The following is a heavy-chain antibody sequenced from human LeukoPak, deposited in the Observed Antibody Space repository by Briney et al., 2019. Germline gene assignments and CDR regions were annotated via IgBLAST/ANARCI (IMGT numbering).Heavy chain of an antibody. CDR1: GVSFSSYY. V-gene: IGHV4-4*07. CDR2: IYTSGST. CDR3: ARDRIAAAALGTFDF. D-gene: IGHD6-13*01. Sequence: PSETLSLTCTVSGVSFSSYYWSWIRQPAGKGLEWIWRIYTSGSTNYNPSLKSRVTMSLDMSKNKFYLKLNSVTAADTAVYYCARDRIAAAALGTFDFWDQGKMVTVSS. J-gene: IGHJ3*01.